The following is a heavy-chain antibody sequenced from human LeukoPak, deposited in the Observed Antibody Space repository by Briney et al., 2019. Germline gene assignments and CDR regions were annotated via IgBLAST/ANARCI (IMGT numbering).Heavy chain of an antibody. J-gene: IGHJ6*02. CDR1: GGSFSGFY. CDR2: CNYGGST. D-gene: IGHD4-17*01. V-gene: IGHV4-34*01. Sequence: PSETLSLTCTVSGGSFSGFYWSWIRQSPGKGLEWIGECNYGGSTNYSPSLKSRVTISVDMSKQYFSLRLSSVTAADTAVYYCARGKITVTGYYYAMDVWGQGTAVTVSS. CDR3: ARGKITVTGYYYAMDV.